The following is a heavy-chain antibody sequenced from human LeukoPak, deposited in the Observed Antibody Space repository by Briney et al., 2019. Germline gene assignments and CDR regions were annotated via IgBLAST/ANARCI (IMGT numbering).Heavy chain of an antibody. Sequence: ASVKVSCKASGYTFTSYYMHWVRQAPGQGLEWMGIINPSGGSTSYAQKFQGRVTMTRDTSTSTAYMELRSLRSDDTAVYYCARARYYYDSSGYSTQGFDYWGQGTLVTVSS. J-gene: IGHJ4*02. CDR1: GYTFTSYY. D-gene: IGHD3-22*01. V-gene: IGHV1-46*01. CDR3: ARARYYYDSSGYSTQGFDY. CDR2: INPSGGST.